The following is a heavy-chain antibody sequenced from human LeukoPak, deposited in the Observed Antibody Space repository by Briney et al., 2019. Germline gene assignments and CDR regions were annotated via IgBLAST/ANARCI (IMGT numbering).Heavy chain of an antibody. CDR3: ARVRVYDILTGYQNNWFDP. CDR2: IKQDGSEK. J-gene: IGHJ5*02. CDR1: GFTFRSYW. V-gene: IGHV3-7*01. D-gene: IGHD3-9*01. Sequence: GGSLRLSCAASGFTFRSYWMSWVRQAPGKGLEWVANIKQDGSEKYYVDSVKGRFTISRDNAKNSLYLQMNSLRAEDTAVYYCARVRVYDILTGYQNNWFDPWGQGTLVTVSS.